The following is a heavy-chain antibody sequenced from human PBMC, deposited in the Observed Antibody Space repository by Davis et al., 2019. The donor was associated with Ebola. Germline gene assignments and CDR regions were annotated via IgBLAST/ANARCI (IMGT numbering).Heavy chain of an antibody. CDR1: GFTFSSYG. CDR3: ARASYCGGDCYSGEYFQH. CDR2: IWYDGSNK. D-gene: IGHD2-21*02. Sequence: GESLKISCAASGFTFSSYGMHWVRQAPDKGLEWVAVIWYDGSNKYYADSVKGRFTISRDNSKNTLYLQMNSLRAEDTAVYYCARASYCGGDCYSGEYFQHWGQGTLVTVSS. J-gene: IGHJ1*01. V-gene: IGHV3-33*01.